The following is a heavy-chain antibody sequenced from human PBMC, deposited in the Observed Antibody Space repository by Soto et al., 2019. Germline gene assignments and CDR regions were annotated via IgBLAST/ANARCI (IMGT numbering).Heavy chain of an antibody. V-gene: IGHV1-2*02. Sequence: GXSVKASCKAYGYTFTNYSMHWVRQAPGQWLAWMGWINPNSGDKRYAQKFQVRVTMTRDTSINTAYMEMSSLRSDETTPYYCAGGDVFSARSHPFYYWGRGTLGTVSS. J-gene: IGHJ4*02. D-gene: IGHD3-16*01. CDR1: GYTFTNYS. CDR2: INPNSGDK. CDR3: AGGDVFSARSHPFYY.